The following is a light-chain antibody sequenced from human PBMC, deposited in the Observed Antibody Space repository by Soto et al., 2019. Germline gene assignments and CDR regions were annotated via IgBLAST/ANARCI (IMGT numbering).Light chain of an antibody. CDR2: DAS. CDR1: QSVRSY. Sequence: ETVLTQSPATLSLSPGERAILSCRASQSVRSYLAWYQQKPGQAPRLLISDASNRATDIPARFSGSGSGTEFTLTLSSLEYEDFAVYYCQQRSSWPLTFGGGTKVEIK. J-gene: IGKJ4*01. CDR3: QQRSSWPLT. V-gene: IGKV3-11*01.